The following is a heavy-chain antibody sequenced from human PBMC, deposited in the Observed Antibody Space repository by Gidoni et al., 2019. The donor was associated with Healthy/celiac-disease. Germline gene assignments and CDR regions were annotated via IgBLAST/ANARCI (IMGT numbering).Heavy chain of an antibody. CDR3: TRDGRDGYKGYYFDY. CDR1: GFTFGDYA. D-gene: IGHD5-12*01. Sequence: EVQLVESGGGWVKPGRSLRMSCTASGFTFGDYAMSWFRQAPGKGLELVGFIRSKAYGGTTEYAASVKGRFTISRDDSKSIAYLQMNSLKTEDTAVYYCTRDGRDGYKGYYFDYWGQGTLVTVSS. J-gene: IGHJ4*02. V-gene: IGHV3-49*05. CDR2: IRSKAYGGTT.